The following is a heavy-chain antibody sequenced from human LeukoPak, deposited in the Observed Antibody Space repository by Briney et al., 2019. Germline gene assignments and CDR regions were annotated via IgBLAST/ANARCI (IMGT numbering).Heavy chain of an antibody. CDR1: GYTFTNYG. CDR3: ARVTFRGYSYGDAFDI. Sequence: ASVKVSCKASGYTFTNYGISWVRQAPGQGLEWMGWISAYNGNTNYAQKLQGRVTMTTDTSTSTAYMELRSLRSDDTAVYYCARVTFRGYSYGDAFDIWGQGTMVTVSS. D-gene: IGHD5-18*01. CDR2: ISAYNGNT. V-gene: IGHV1-18*01. J-gene: IGHJ3*02.